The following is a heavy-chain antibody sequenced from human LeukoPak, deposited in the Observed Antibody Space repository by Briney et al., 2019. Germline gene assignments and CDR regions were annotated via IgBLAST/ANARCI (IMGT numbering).Heavy chain of an antibody. Sequence: GGSLRLSCAASGFTFSSYSMNWVRQAPGKGLEWVSSISSSSSYIYYADSVKGRFTISRDNAKSSLYLQMNSLRAEDTALYYCARDRDFPRDQFDHWGQGTLVTVSS. CDR2: ISSSSSYI. CDR1: GFTFSSYS. D-gene: IGHD2-21*02. V-gene: IGHV3-21*04. CDR3: ARDRDFPRDQFDH. J-gene: IGHJ4*02.